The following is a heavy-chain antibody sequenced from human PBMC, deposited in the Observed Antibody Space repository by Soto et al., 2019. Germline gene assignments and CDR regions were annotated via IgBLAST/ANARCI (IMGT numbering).Heavy chain of an antibody. Sequence: EVQLVESGGGLVQPVGSLKLSCAASGFTFSGSALHWVRQASGKGLEWVGRIRSKGNNYATAYGASLKGRFTISRDDSKNTAYLQMNSLNTEDTAVYYCSRQASDFWSGKPQYYMDVWGKGTTVTVSS. CDR2: IRSKGNNYAT. J-gene: IGHJ6*03. D-gene: IGHD3-3*01. CDR1: GFTFSGSA. V-gene: IGHV3-73*01. CDR3: SRQASDFWSGKPQYYMDV.